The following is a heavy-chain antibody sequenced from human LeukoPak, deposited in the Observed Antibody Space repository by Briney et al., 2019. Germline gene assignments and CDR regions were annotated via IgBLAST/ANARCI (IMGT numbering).Heavy chain of an antibody. CDR3: VKDLTYYYDSSGPAIDY. CDR1: GFTFDDYA. V-gene: IGHV3-9*01. Sequence: GGSLRLSCAASGFTFDDYAMHWVRQAPGKGLEWVSGISWNSGSIGYADSVKGRFTISRDNAKNSLYLQMNSLRAEDTALYYCVKDLTYYYDSSGPAIDYWGQGTLVTVSS. CDR2: ISWNSGSI. D-gene: IGHD3-22*01. J-gene: IGHJ4*02.